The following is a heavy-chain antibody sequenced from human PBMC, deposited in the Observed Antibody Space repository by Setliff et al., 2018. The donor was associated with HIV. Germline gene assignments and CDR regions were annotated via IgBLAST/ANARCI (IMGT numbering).Heavy chain of an antibody. CDR2: ISGSGGNT. CDR3: AKEKGAHSYADY. D-gene: IGHD5-18*01. Sequence: GGSLRLSCAASGFTFSSYAMSWVRQAPGKGLEWVSAISGSGGNTYYADSVKGRFTISRDNSENTLYLQMNSLRAEDTAVYYCAKEKGAHSYADYWGQGTLVTVSS. J-gene: IGHJ4*02. V-gene: IGHV3-23*01. CDR1: GFTFSSYA.